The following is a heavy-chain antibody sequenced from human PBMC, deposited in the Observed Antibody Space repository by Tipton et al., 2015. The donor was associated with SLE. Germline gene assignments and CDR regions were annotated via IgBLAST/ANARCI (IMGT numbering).Heavy chain of an antibody. J-gene: IGHJ6*03. D-gene: IGHD5-18*01. CDR3: AREATAIEVRYYYHYYMDV. CDR2: IFARGST. CDR1: GGSFSGYY. Sequence: TLSLTCAVYGGSFSGYYWSWIRQPPGKGLEWIGRIFARGSTNYNPSLNSRVTISVDTSKNQFSLKLSSVTAADTAVYYCAREATAIEVRYYYHYYMDVWGKGTTVTISS. V-gene: IGHV4-4*08.